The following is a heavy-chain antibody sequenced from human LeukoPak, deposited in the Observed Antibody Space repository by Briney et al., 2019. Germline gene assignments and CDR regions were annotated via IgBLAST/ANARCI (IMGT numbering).Heavy chain of an antibody. Sequence: GGSLRLSCAASGFTVSSNYMSWVRQAPGKGLEWVSVIYSGGSTYYADSVKGRFTISRDNSKNTLYLQMNSLRAEDTAVYYCASLVGSGSYAFDIWGQGTMVTVSS. V-gene: IGHV3-53*01. CDR2: IYSGGST. CDR1: GFTVSSNY. J-gene: IGHJ3*02. CDR3: ASLVGSGSYAFDI. D-gene: IGHD3-10*01.